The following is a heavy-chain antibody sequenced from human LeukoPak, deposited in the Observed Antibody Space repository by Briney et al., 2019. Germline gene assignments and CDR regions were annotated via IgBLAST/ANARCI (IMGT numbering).Heavy chain of an antibody. V-gene: IGHV3-23*01. CDR1: GFTFSTYA. CDR3: AKDSMRYYDSSGYYLDY. CDR2: ISGSGSNT. J-gene: IGHJ4*02. D-gene: IGHD3-22*01. Sequence: GGSLRLSCAASGFTFSTYAMSWVRQAPGKGLVWVSVISGSGSNTYYADSVKGRFTISRDNSKNTLYLQVNSLRAEDTAVYYCAKDSMRYYDSSGYYLDYWGQGTLVTVSS.